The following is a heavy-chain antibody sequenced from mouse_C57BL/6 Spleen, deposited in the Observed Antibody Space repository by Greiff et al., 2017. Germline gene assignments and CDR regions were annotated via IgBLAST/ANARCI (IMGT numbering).Heavy chain of an antibody. J-gene: IGHJ1*03. CDR3: AREDSNYWYFDV. V-gene: IGHV5-16*01. Sequence: EVQLVESEGGLVQPGSSMKLSCTASGFTFSDYYMAWVRQVPEKGLEWVANINYDGSSTYYLDSLKSRFIISRDNAKNILYLQMSSLKSEDTATYYCAREDSNYWYFDVWGTGTTVTVSS. D-gene: IGHD2-5*01. CDR1: GFTFSDYY. CDR2: INYDGSST.